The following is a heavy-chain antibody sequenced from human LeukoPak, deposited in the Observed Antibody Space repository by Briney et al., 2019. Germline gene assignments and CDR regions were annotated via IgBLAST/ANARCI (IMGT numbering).Heavy chain of an antibody. CDR3: ARDLDIVVVPASWFYP. CDR2: ISSSSKYI. V-gene: IGHV3-21*01. Sequence: PGGSRRLSCAASGFTFSTYSMNWVRQAPGRGLEWVSSISSSSKYIYYADSVKGRFTISRDDAKNSLSLQMNSLRAEDTAVYYCARDLDIVVVPASWFYPWGQGTLVTVSS. CDR1: GFTFSTYS. D-gene: IGHD2-2*03. J-gene: IGHJ5*02.